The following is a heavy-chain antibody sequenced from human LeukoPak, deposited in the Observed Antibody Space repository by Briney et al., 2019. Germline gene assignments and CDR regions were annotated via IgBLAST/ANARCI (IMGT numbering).Heavy chain of an antibody. CDR2: IYYSGST. CDR1: GDSISSGGYY. D-gene: IGHD3-22*01. J-gene: IGHJ1*01. Sequence: SETLSLTCTVSGDSISSGGYYWSWIRQHPGKGLEWIGYIYYSGSTYYNPSLKSRVTISIDASKNQFSLKLTSVTAADTAVYYCARDGVYYDSSGYYYGGYFQHWGQGTLVTVSS. CDR3: ARDGVYYDSSGYYYGGYFQH. V-gene: IGHV4-31*03.